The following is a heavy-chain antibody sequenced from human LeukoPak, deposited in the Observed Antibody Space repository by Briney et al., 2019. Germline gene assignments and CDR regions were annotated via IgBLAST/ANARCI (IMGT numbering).Heavy chain of an antibody. J-gene: IGHJ4*02. Sequence: SETLSLTCTVSGGSISSYYWSWIRQPPGKGLEWIGYIYYSGRTNYNPSLKSRVTISVDTSKNQFSLKLSSVTAADTAVYYCARDDSSGFLDYWGQGTLVTVSS. D-gene: IGHD5-12*01. CDR3: ARDDSSGFLDY. V-gene: IGHV4-59*01. CDR2: IYYSGRT. CDR1: GGSISSYY.